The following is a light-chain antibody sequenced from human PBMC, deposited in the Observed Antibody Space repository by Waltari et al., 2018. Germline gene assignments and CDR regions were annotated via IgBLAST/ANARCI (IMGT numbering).Light chain of an antibody. CDR3: QQRNDWPLT. CDR1: QSASKY. Sequence: EIVLTQSPATLSLSPGEGATLSCRARQSASKYVAWYQQRPGQSPRLLIYDAYNSATGDADRFACVRSGTEFTLTISSLAPGGFAVDYCQQRNDWPLTFGGGTRVEIK. V-gene: IGKV3-11*01. CDR2: DAY. J-gene: IGKJ4*01.